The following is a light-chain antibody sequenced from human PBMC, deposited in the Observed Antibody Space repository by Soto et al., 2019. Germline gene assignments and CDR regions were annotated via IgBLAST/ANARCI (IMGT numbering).Light chain of an antibody. CDR1: QSVSSSY. J-gene: IGKJ2*01. Sequence: EIVLTQSPGTLSLSPGERATLSCRASQSVSSSYLAWYQQKPGQAPRLLIYGASSRATGIPDRFSGSGSGTDFTLTISRLEPEDFAVYYGQQYGSSPLYTFGQGIKLEIK. V-gene: IGKV3-20*01. CDR3: QQYGSSPLYT. CDR2: GAS.